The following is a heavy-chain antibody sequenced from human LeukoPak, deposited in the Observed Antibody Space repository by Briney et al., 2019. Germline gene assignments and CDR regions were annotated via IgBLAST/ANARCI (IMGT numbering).Heavy chain of an antibody. CDR2: LNHSGST. D-gene: IGHD1-26*01. CDR1: GGSFIGYY. Sequence: SGALSLPCAGYGGSFIGYYWSGIRQPPGKGLEWIGELNHSGSTNYNPSLKSRVTISVDTSKNQFSLKLSSVTAADTAVYYCARRGRWWELLRLSYYFDYRGQGTLVTVSS. V-gene: IGHV4-34*01. CDR3: ARRGRWWELLRLSYYFDY. J-gene: IGHJ4*02.